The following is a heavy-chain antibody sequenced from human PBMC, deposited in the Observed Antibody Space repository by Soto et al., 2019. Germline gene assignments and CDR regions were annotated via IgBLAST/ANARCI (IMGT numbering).Heavy chain of an antibody. CDR2: TYYTGST. J-gene: IGHJ5*02. CDR3: ARTYCSGGKCVPGGYLLDP. V-gene: IGHV4-59*01. Sequence: SETLSLTCTVSGASINSYYWSWIRQAPGKGLEWIGYTYYTGSTNYNPSLKSRVTMSVDTSKSQFSLKLNSVTAADTAVYYCARTYCSGGKCVPGGYLLDPWGQGTLVTVSS. CDR1: GASINSYY. D-gene: IGHD2-15*01.